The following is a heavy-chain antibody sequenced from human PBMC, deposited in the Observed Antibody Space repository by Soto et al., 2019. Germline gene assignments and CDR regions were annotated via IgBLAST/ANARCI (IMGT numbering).Heavy chain of an antibody. V-gene: IGHV3-74*01. CDR3: ASSATGLYGDYN. J-gene: IGHJ4*02. Sequence: EVQLVESGGGLVQPGGSLKLSCAASGFTFTNYWIHWVRQAPGKGLVWVSRINSDGSNINYADFVKGRFTISRDNAKTTVYLQMNSLRAEDTAVYFRASSATGLYGDYNWGQGALVTVSS. CDR2: INSDGSNI. D-gene: IGHD4-17*01. CDR1: GFTFTNYW.